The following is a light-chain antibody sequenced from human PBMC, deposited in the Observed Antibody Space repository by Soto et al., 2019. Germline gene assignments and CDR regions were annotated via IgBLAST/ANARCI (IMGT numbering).Light chain of an antibody. CDR3: SAYTNANTLT. J-gene: IGLJ2*01. V-gene: IGLV2-14*03. CDR1: SNDIGAYDY. CDR2: DVN. Sequence: QSVLTQPASVSGSPGQSVTISCTGTSNDIGAYDYVSWYQQVPGKAPKPLIFDVNYRPSEISRRFSGSKSGNSASLTISALQPADEADYYCSAYTNANTLTFGGGTKVTVL.